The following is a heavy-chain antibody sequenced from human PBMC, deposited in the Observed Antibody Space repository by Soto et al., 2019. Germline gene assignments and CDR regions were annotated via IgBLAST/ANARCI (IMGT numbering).Heavy chain of an antibody. D-gene: IGHD2-2*01. Sequence: QVQLVQSGAEVKKPGASVKVSCKASGYTFTSYGISWVRQAPGQGLEWMGWISAYNGHTNYAQKLQGRVTMTTHTSTSTVYMELRSLRADDKALYYCARVAWSYCSSTSCYYYYYYGMDVWGQGTTVTVSS. CDR2: ISAYNGHT. CDR3: ARVAWSYCSSTSCYYYYYYGMDV. CDR1: GYTFTSYG. V-gene: IGHV1-18*01. J-gene: IGHJ6*02.